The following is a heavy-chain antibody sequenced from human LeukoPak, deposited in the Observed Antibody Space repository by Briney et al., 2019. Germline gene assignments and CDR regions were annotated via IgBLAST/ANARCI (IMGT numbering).Heavy chain of an antibody. Sequence: GGSLRLSCAASGFTFSSYAMSWFRQAPGKGLEWVSAISGSGGSTYYADSVKGRFTISRDNSKNTLYLQMNSLRAEDTAVYYCAKDRDYVWGSYRSPFDYWGQGTLVTVSS. D-gene: IGHD3-16*02. CDR2: ISGSGGST. J-gene: IGHJ4*02. CDR3: AKDRDYVWGSYRSPFDY. CDR1: GFTFSSYA. V-gene: IGHV3-23*01.